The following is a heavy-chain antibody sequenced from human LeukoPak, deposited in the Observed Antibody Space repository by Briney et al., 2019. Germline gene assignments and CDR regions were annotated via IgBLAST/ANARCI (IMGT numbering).Heavy chain of an antibody. J-gene: IGHJ4*02. V-gene: IGHV4-34*01. CDR2: INHSGST. CDR3: ARNQTGGDFLVVPVASDY. Sequence: SETLSLTCAVYGGSFSGYYWSWIRQPPGKGLEWIGEINHSGSTNYNPSLKSRVTISVDTSKNQFSLKLSSVTAADPAGYYVARNQTGGDFLVVPVASDYGGQEPRVTVSS. D-gene: IGHD2-2*01. CDR1: GGSFSGYY.